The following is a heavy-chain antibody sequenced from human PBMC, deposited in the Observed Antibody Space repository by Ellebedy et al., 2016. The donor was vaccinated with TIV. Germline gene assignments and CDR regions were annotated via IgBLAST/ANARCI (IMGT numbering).Heavy chain of an antibody. Sequence: ASVKVSXKASRYTFTSYDINWVRQATGQGLEWMGWMNPNSGNTGYAQKFQGRVTMTRNNPITTAYMELSSLRSEDTAVYYCARVPSYGGGGPRGGFYDYGLDAWGQGTTVTVSS. D-gene: IGHD2-21*01. CDR2: MNPNSGNT. J-gene: IGHJ6*02. V-gene: IGHV1-8*01. CDR1: RYTFTSYD. CDR3: ARVPSYGGGGPRGGFYDYGLDA.